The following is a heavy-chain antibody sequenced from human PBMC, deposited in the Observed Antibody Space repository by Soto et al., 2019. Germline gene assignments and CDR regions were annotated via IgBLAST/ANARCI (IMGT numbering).Heavy chain of an antibody. D-gene: IGHD3-22*01. CDR2: IYYSGST. J-gene: IGHJ4*02. CDR1: GGSISSYY. V-gene: IGHV4-59*08. Sequence: SETLSLTCTVSGGSISSYYWSWIRQPPGKGLEWIGYIYYSGSTNYNPSLKSRVTISVDTSKNQFSLKLSSVTAADTAVYYCARHSGGYDGGSFDYWGQGTLVTVSS. CDR3: ARHSGGYDGGSFDY.